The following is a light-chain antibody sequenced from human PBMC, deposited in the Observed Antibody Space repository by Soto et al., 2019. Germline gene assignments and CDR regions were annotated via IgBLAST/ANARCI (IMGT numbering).Light chain of an antibody. J-gene: IGKJ4*01. Sequence: DIQMTQSPSTLSASVGDRVTITCRASQSFSTWLAWYQQKPGKAPNLLIYNTSILESAGPSRFSGSGSGTEFTLTISSLQPDDFATYYCQQYNSNPLTFGGGTKVEIK. CDR3: QQYNSNPLT. CDR1: QSFSTW. CDR2: NTS. V-gene: IGKV1-5*03.